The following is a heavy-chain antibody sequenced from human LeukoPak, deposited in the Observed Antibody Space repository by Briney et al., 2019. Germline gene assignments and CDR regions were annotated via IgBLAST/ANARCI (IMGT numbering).Heavy chain of an antibody. CDR1: GFTFGDYA. Sequence: GGSLRLSCTASGFTFGDYAMSWVRQAPGKGLEWVGFIRSKAYGGTTEYAASVKGRFTISRDDSKSIAYLQMNSLKTEDTAVYYCTRANPYDILTGYHSDYWGQGTLVTVSS. J-gene: IGHJ4*02. V-gene: IGHV3-49*04. D-gene: IGHD3-9*01. CDR3: TRANPYDILTGYHSDY. CDR2: IRSKAYGGTT.